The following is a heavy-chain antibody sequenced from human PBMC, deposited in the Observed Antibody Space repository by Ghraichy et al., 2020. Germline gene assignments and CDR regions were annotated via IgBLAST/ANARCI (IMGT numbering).Heavy chain of an antibody. CDR1: GFIFNNYA. CDR3: AKGGWDYGSGRYYMDV. Sequence: SCAASGFIFNNYAMSWARQAPGKGLEWVSSISGLSTHTYYADSVQGRFTISRDNSRNTLYLQMDSLRAEDTAKYYCAKGGWDYGSGRYYMDVWGKGTAVTVSS. J-gene: IGHJ6*03. D-gene: IGHD3-10*01. V-gene: IGHV3-23*01. CDR2: ISGLSTHT.